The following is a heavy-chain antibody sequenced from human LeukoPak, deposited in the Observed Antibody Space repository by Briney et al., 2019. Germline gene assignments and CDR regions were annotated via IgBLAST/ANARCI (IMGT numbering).Heavy chain of an antibody. CDR2: ISTRGTT. J-gene: IGHJ6*02. CDR1: GFIVSNNY. CDR3: ATRGRSGHYYGMDV. D-gene: IGHD1-26*01. V-gene: IGHV3-66*01. Sequence: GGSLRLSCAASGFIVSNNYMSWARQAPGKGLESVSIISTRGTTYYADSVKGRFTISRDNSQNTLYLQMNSLRAEDTAVYYCATRGRSGHYYGMDVWGQGTTVTVSS.